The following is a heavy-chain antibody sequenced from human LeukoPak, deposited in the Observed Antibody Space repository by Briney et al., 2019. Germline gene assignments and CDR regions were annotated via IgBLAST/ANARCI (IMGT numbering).Heavy chain of an antibody. D-gene: IGHD6-19*01. J-gene: IGHJ4*02. CDR1: GFTFSSYW. CDR2: INSDGTTT. V-gene: IGHV3-74*01. Sequence: PGGSPRLSCAASGFTFSSYWMHWVRQGPGKELTWVSHINSDGTTTNYADSVKGRFTISRDNAKNTLYLQMNSLRVEDTAVYYCARFSSGWSPSGFDYWGQGTLVTVSS. CDR3: ARFSSGWSPSGFDY.